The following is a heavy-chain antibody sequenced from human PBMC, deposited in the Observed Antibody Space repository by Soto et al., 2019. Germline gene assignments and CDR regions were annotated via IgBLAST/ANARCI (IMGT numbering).Heavy chain of an antibody. Sequence: SETLSLTCTVSGGSISSGDYYWSWIRQPPGKGLEWIGYIYYSGSTYYNPSLKSRVTISVDTSKNQFSLKLSSVTAAETAVYYCERGNYDFWSGYSPADYWGQGTLVTVSS. CDR1: GGSISSGDYY. J-gene: IGHJ4*02. CDR2: IYYSGST. V-gene: IGHV4-30-4*01. CDR3: ERGNYDFWSGYSPADY. D-gene: IGHD3-3*01.